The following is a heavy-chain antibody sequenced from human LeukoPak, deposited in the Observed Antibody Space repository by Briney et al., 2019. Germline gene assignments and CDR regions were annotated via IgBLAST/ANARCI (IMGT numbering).Heavy chain of an antibody. CDR3: ARGPPYYDFWSGYYSAFDI. J-gene: IGHJ3*02. D-gene: IGHD3-3*01. Sequence: PSETLSLTCTVSGGSISSYYWSWIRQPPGKGLEWIGYIYYSGSTNYNPSLKSRVTISVDTSKNQFSLKLSSVTAADTAVYYCARGPPYYDFWSGYYSAFDIWGQGTMVTVS. V-gene: IGHV4-59*08. CDR2: IYYSGST. CDR1: GGSISSYY.